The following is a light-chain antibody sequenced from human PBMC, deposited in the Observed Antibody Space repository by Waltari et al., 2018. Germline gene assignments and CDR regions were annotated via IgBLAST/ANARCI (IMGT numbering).Light chain of an antibody. CDR2: EVT. Sequence: QSALTQPPSASGSPGQSVTIPCTGTSSDVGGYNFVSWYQQHPGKAPKLLIHEVTKRPSGVPDRFSGSKSGNTASLTVSGLQAEDEADYYCSSYGGSNNFVFGTGTKVTVL. CDR3: SSYGGSNNFV. CDR1: SSDVGGYNF. J-gene: IGLJ1*01. V-gene: IGLV2-8*01.